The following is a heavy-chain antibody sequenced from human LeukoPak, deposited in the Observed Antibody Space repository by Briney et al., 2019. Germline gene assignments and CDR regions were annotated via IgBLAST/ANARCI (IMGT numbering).Heavy chain of an antibody. D-gene: IGHD3-10*01. CDR1: GFTFSSYW. Sequence: PGGSLRLSCAASGFTFSSYWMHWVRQAPGKGLVWVSRIISDGSSATYADSVKGRFTISRDNAKNTMYLQMNSLRGEDTAVYYCVRDSYYHPDYWGQGTLVTVSS. J-gene: IGHJ4*02. CDR3: VRDSYYHPDY. CDR2: IISDGSSA. V-gene: IGHV3-74*01.